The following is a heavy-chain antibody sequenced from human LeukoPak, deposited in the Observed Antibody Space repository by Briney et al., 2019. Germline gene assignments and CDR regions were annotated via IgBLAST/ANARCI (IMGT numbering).Heavy chain of an antibody. Sequence: GGSLRLSCAASGFTFSSKYMSWVRQAPGKGLEWISVFYAGGSAYYADSVKGRFTISRGNTKNTLYLQMNSLRAEDTAVYYCARGLYSSSPPDYWGQGTLVTVSS. CDR3: ARGLYSSSPPDY. CDR2: FYAGGSA. D-gene: IGHD6-13*01. J-gene: IGHJ4*02. CDR1: GFTFSSKY. V-gene: IGHV3-53*01.